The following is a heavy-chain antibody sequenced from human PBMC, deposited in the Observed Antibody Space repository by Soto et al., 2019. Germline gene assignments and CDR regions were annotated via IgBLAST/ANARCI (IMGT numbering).Heavy chain of an antibody. CDR1: GGSISSGDYY. V-gene: IGHV4-31*03. D-gene: IGHD3-3*02. CDR3: ARAPLTSIFFAHGMDV. J-gene: IGHJ6*02. Sequence: QVQLQESGPGLVKPSQTLSLTCTVSGGSISSGDYYWNWIRQHPGKGLEWIGYIYYSGSTYYNPSLKSRVTISVDTSRNQFSLKLSSVTAADTAVYYCARAPLTSIFFAHGMDVWGQGTTVTVSS. CDR2: IYYSGST.